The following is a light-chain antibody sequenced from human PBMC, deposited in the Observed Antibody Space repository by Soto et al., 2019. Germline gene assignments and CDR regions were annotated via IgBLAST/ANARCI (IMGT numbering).Light chain of an antibody. CDR1: RTIGMY. CDR2: GAS. V-gene: IGKV1-39*01. Sequence: IQMTQSPSSVSASVGDRITITCRASRTIGMYLNWYQQKSTKAPKLLIYGASSLQTGVPSRFSGSGSATDFTLTISSLQPEDFATYYCQQTYSTLIPFGQGTRLEIK. CDR3: QQTYSTLIP. J-gene: IGKJ5*01.